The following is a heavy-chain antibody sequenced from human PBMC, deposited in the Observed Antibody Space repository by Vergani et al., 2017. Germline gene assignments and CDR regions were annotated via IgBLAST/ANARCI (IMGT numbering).Heavy chain of an antibody. D-gene: IGHD1-26*01. V-gene: IGHV4-61*02. CDR3: ARDRGSYGVDY. CDR2: LYSTGST. CDR1: GASITKIDYY. Sequence: QVQLQESGPGLVKSSQTLSLTCHVSGASITKIDYYLSWFRQPAGKGLEWLGRLYSTGSTKYNLSLKSRVTLSRDTSKNQFSLSLSSVIAADTAVYYCARDRGSYGVDYWGQGILVTVSS. J-gene: IGHJ4*02.